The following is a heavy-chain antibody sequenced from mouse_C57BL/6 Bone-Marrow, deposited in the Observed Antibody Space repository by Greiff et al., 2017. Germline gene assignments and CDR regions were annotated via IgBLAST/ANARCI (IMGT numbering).Heavy chain of an antibody. CDR2: IDPSDSYT. D-gene: IGHD4-1*02. CDR1: GYTFTSYW. Sequence: QVTLQQPGAELVRPGTSVKLSCKASGYTFTSYWMHWVKQRPGQGLEWIGVIDPSDSYTNYNQKFKGKATLTVDTSSSTAYMQLSSLTSEDSAVYYCARCEGQLGYFDYWGQGTTLTVSS. J-gene: IGHJ2*01. CDR3: ARCEGQLGYFDY. V-gene: IGHV1-59*01.